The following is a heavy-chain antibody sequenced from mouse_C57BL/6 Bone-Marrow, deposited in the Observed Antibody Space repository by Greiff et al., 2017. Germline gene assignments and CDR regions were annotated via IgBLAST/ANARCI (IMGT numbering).Heavy chain of an antibody. CDR1: GFTFSSYG. J-gene: IGHJ2*01. Sequence: EVKLVESGGDLVKPGGSLKLSCAASGFTFSSYGMSWVRQTPDKRLEWVATISSGGSYTYYPDSVKGRFTISSDNAKNTLYLQMSSLKSEDTAMYYCARGYYNYFYYGGRGTTLTVSS. CDR2: ISSGGSYT. D-gene: IGHD2-3*01. V-gene: IGHV5-6*01. CDR3: ARGYYNYFYY.